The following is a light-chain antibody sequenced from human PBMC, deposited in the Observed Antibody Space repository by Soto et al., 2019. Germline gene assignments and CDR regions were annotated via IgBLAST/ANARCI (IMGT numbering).Light chain of an antibody. V-gene: IGKV3-15*01. Sequence: EIVMTQSPVTLSVSPGERVTLSCRASQNINNNLAWYQQKAGQGPRLLIYAASTRATGISARFSGSGSGTEFTLTISSLQSEDFAVYYCQQYENWPWTFGQGTKVEIK. CDR2: AAS. CDR3: QQYENWPWT. CDR1: QNINNN. J-gene: IGKJ1*01.